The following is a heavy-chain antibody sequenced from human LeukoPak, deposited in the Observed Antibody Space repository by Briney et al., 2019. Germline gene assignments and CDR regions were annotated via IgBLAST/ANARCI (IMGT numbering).Heavy chain of an antibody. CDR3: ARQDGYSGYDGGFDS. J-gene: IGHJ4*02. D-gene: IGHD5-12*01. CDR1: GGSISGYY. CDR2: IYYSGST. V-gene: IGHV4-59*08. Sequence: SETLSLTRTVYGGSISGYYWSWIRPPPGKGLEWIGYIYYSGSTKYNPSLKSRVTISVDTSKNQFSLKLSFVTIADTAVYYCARQDGYSGYDGGFDSWGQGTLVTVSS.